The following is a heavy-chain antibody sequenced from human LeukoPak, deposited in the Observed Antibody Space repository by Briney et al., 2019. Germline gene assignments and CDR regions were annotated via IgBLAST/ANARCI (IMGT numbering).Heavy chain of an antibody. J-gene: IGHJ4*02. CDR1: GFTSDDYA. D-gene: IGHD6-13*01. Sequence: GGSLRLSCAASGFTSDDYAMSWVRQAPGKGLEWASGINWNGGSTGYADSVEGRFTISRDNAKNSLYLQMNSLRAEDTAVYYCARGHSSWWDFDYWGQGTLVTVSS. V-gene: IGHV3-20*04. CDR3: ARGHSSWWDFDY. CDR2: INWNGGST.